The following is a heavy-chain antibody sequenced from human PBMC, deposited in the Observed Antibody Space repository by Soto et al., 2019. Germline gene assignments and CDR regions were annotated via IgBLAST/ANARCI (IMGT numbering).Heavy chain of an antibody. V-gene: IGHV4-34*01. CDR2: INHTGST. CDR1: GGSFSGYS. D-gene: IGHD2-8*02. J-gene: IGHJ4*02. Sequence: QVQLQQWGAGLLKPSETLSLTCAVYGGSFSGYSWTWIRQPPGTGLEWIGEINHTGSTNYNPSLKSRSTRSVDTSKHQFSLKLTSVTAADTAVYYCARDKITGLFDYWGQGTLVTVSS. CDR3: ARDKITGLFDY.